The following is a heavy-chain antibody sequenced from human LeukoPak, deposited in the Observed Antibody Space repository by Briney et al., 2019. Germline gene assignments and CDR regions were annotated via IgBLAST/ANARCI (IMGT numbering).Heavy chain of an antibody. CDR1: GGSISSSSYY. CDR3: ARTLIAAAGINWFDP. V-gene: IGHV4-39*07. Sequence: KSSETLSLTCTVSGGSISSSSYYWGWIRQPPGKGLEWIGSIYYSGSTYYNPSLKSRVTISVDTSKNQFSLKLSSVTAADTAVYYCARTLIAAAGINWFDPWGQGTLVTVSS. CDR2: IYYSGST. J-gene: IGHJ5*02. D-gene: IGHD6-13*01.